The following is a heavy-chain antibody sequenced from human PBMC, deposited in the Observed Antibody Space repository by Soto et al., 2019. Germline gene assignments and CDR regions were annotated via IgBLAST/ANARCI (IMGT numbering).Heavy chain of an antibody. Sequence: GGSLRLSCAASGFTFSSYGMHWVRQAPGKGLEWVAVISYDGSNKYYADSVKGRFTISRDNSKNTLYLQMNSLRAEDTAVYYCAKSPGRLLYDYYGMDVWGQGTTVTVSS. CDR2: ISYDGSNK. D-gene: IGHD2-15*01. CDR3: AKSPGRLLYDYYGMDV. V-gene: IGHV3-30*18. J-gene: IGHJ6*02. CDR1: GFTFSSYG.